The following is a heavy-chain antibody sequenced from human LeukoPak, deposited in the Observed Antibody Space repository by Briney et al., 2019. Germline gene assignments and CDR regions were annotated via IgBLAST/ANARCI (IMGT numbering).Heavy chain of an antibody. J-gene: IGHJ4*02. CDR2: ISSDGSDT. CDR1: GFTFSSSW. CDR3: ARADSSWANDY. D-gene: IGHD6-13*01. Sequence: GGSLRLSCVDSGFTFSSSWMYWVRQAPGKGLVWASRISSDGSDTTYADSVKGRFTISRDNAKNTLYLQMNSLSVEDTAMYYCARADSSWANDYWGQGTLVTVSS. V-gene: IGHV3-74*01.